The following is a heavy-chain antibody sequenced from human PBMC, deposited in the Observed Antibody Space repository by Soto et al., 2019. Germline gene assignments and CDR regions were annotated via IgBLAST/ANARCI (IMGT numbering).Heavy chain of an antibody. CDR1: AGSISTFNYY. CDR2: ISYSGST. D-gene: IGHD2-21*01. Sequence: QVQLQESGPGLVRPSQTLSLTCTVSAGSISTFNYYWSWIRQHPEKGLEWIGYISYSGSTFYHSSIKSRVTIALATSKKQFSLTLTAVTAADTALYYCARSAQWDGVDPWGEGTMVTVSS. CDR3: ARSAQWDGVDP. J-gene: IGHJ3*01. V-gene: IGHV4-31*03.